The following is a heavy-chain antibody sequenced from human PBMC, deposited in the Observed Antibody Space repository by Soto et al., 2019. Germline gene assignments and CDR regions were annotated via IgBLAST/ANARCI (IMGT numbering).Heavy chain of an antibody. D-gene: IGHD3-10*01. CDR1: GFIVSNSY. Sequence: EVQLVESGGGLVQPGGSLRLSCAASGFIVSNSYMSWVRRAPGKGLEWVSIIYNSGRTDYGDSVKGRFTISRHNSNNTVYLQMNSLRPEETGVYYCAKGPPSGSYSFDYWGQGTLVTVSS. V-gene: IGHV3-53*04. J-gene: IGHJ4*02. CDR3: AKGPPSGSYSFDY. CDR2: IYNSGRT.